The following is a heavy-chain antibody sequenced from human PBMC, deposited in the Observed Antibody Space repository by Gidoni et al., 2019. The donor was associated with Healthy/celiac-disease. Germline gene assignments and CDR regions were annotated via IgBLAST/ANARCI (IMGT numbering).Heavy chain of an antibody. CDR3: AREDCSGGSCYSGGFDY. CDR1: GGSLSSGDYY. V-gene: IGHV4-30-4*01. CDR2: IYSSGIT. D-gene: IGHD2-15*01. J-gene: IGHJ4*02. Sequence: QVQLQESGPGLVEPSQTLSLNCTVSGGSLSSGDYYWRWVRPPPGKGLEWIGYIYSSGITYYNPSHKSRVTIAVDMSKNQFSLKLSSVTAADTAVYDCAREDCSGGSCYSGGFDYWGQGTLVTVSS.